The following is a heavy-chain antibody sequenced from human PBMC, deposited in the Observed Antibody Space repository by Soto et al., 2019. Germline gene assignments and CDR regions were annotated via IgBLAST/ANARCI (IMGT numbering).Heavy chain of an antibody. CDR2: ISGSGGST. D-gene: IGHD5-18*01. CDR1: GFTFSSYG. V-gene: IGHV3-20*04. CDR3: ARGGSALVDYYLDY. J-gene: IGHJ4*02. Sequence: GGSLRLSCAASGFTFSSYGMSWVRQAPGKGLEWVSDISGSGGSTGYADSVKGRFTISRDNAKNSLFLQMNSLRAEDTALYYCARGGSALVDYYLDYWGQGALVTVSS.